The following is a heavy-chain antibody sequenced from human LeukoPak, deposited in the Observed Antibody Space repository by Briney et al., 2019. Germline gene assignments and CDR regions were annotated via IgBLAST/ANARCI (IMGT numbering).Heavy chain of an antibody. Sequence: GGSLRLSCAASGFTFSSYWMSWVREAPGKGREWVANIKQDGSEKYYVDSVKGRFTISRDNAKNSLYLQMNSLRAEDTAVYYCARANVARQLVPLWYYYYYMDVWGKGTTVTVSS. CDR3: ARANVARQLVPLWYYYYYMDV. CDR2: IKQDGSEK. D-gene: IGHD6-13*01. V-gene: IGHV3-7*01. J-gene: IGHJ6*03. CDR1: GFTFSSYW.